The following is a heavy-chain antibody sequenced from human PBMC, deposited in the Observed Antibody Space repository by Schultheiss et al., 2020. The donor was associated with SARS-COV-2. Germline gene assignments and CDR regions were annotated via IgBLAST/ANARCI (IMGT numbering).Heavy chain of an antibody. J-gene: IGHJ6*03. CDR3: AKGSSSGSYHYYYYYYMDV. Sequence: GESLKISCAASGFTFSSYAMSWVRQAPGKGLEWVSAISGSGGSTYYADSVKGRFTISRDNSKNTLYLQMNSLRAEDTAVYYCAKGSSSGSYHYYYYYYMDVWGKGTTVTVSS. V-gene: IGHV3-23*01. CDR1: GFTFSSYA. D-gene: IGHD6-19*01. CDR2: ISGSGGST.